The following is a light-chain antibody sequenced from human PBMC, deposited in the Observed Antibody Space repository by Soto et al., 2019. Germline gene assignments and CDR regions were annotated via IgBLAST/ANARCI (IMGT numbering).Light chain of an antibody. CDR3: QQYNNWPRIT. CDR2: GAS. J-gene: IGKJ5*01. V-gene: IGKV3-15*01. Sequence: IVMTHSPATLSVSPGERATLSCRASQSVSSNLAWYQQKPGQAPRLLIYGASTRATGIPARFSGSGSGTEFTLTISSLQSEDFAVYYCQQYNNWPRITVGQGTRLEI. CDR1: QSVSSN.